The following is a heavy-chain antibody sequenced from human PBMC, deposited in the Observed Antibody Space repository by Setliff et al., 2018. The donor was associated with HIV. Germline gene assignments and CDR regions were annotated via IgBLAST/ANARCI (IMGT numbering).Heavy chain of an antibody. J-gene: IGHJ4*02. CDR3: ARQKETYYYDSSGYPAYFDY. CDR1: GYSISSGFY. Sequence: SETLSLTCAVSGYSISSGFYWGWIRQPPGKGLEWIGSIYHSGSTYYSPSLKSRVSFSVDTSKNQLSLKLRSVTAADSATYYCARQKETYYYDSSGYPAYFDYWGQGTLVTVSS. V-gene: IGHV4-38-2*01. D-gene: IGHD3-22*01. CDR2: IYHSGST.